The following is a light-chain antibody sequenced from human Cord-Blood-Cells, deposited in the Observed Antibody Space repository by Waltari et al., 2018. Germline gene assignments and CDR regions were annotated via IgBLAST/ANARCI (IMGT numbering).Light chain of an antibody. V-gene: IGLV2-23*02. CDR2: EVS. CDR3: RSYAGSSACV. CDR1: SSDVGSYNL. J-gene: IGLJ1*01. Sequence: QSALTQPASLSGSPGQSLTLSSTGTSSDVGSYNLVSWYQQHPGKAPKLMIYEVSKRPSGVSTRFSGSKSGDAASLAIAGLQAEDEADYDGRSYAGSSACVFGTGTKVTVL.